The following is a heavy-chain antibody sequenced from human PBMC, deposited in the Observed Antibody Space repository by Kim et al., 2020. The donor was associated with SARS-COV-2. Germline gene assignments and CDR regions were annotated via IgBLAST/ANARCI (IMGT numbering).Heavy chain of an antibody. CDR2: ISGSGGST. CDR1: GFTFSSYA. J-gene: IGHJ4*02. CDR3: AKAGAAPSYFDY. D-gene: IGHD6-13*01. V-gene: IGHV3-23*01. Sequence: GGSLRLSCAASGFTFSSYAMSWVRQAPGRGLEWVSAISGSGGSTYYADSVKGRFTISRDNSKNTVYLQMNSLRAEDTAVYYCAKAGAAPSYFDYWGQGTLVTVSS.